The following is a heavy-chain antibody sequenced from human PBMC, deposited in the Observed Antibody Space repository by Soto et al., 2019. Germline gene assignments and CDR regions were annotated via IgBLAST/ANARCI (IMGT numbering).Heavy chain of an antibody. V-gene: IGHV3-53*01. D-gene: IGHD4-17*01. CDR3: ARAPGGDYGDYGWFDP. Sequence: EVQLVESGGGLIQPGGSLRLSCAASGFTVSSHYMSWVRQAPGKGLEWVSVIYSGGSTYYADSVKGRFTISRDNSKNTLYLQMNSLRAEDTAVYYCARAPGGDYGDYGWFDPWGQGTLVTVSS. CDR1: GFTVSSHY. CDR2: IYSGGST. J-gene: IGHJ5*02.